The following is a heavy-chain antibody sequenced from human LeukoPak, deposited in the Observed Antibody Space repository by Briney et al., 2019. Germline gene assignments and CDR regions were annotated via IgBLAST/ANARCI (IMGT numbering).Heavy chain of an antibody. Sequence: ASVKVSCKASGYTFSSYYMHWVRQAPGQGLEWMGIINPSGDPSGRSRSYAQKFQGRVTMTRDTSISTAYMELRLRSDDTAVYYCARSYRFYSGYDFPEDYWGQGTLVSVSS. CDR1: GYTFSSYY. D-gene: IGHD5-12*01. J-gene: IGHJ4*02. CDR3: ARSYRFYSGYDFPEDY. CDR2: INPSGDPSGRSR. V-gene: IGHV1-46*01.